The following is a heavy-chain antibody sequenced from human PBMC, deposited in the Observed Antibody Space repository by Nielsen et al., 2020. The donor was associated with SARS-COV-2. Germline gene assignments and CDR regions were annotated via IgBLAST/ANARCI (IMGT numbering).Heavy chain of an antibody. D-gene: IGHD3-3*01. J-gene: IGHJ2*01. CDR2: ISSSSSYI. Sequence: GGSLRLSCAASGFTFSSYSMNWVRQAPGKGLEWVSSISSSSSYIYYADSVKGRFTISRDNAKNSLYLQMNSLRAEDTAVYYCARDPTAPGVLRFLEWLSGEPRYFDLWGRGTLVTVSS. V-gene: IGHV3-21*01. CDR3: ARDPTAPGVLRFLEWLSGEPRYFDL. CDR1: GFTFSSYS.